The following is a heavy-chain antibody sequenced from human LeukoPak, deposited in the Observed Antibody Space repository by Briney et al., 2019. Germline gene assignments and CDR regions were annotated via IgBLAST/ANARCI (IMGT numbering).Heavy chain of an antibody. Sequence: PSETLSLTCAVSGGSISSGGYSWSWIRQPPGKGLEWIGYIYHSGSTYYNPSLKSRVTISVDRSKNQFSLKLSSVTAADTAVYYCARVKFGESYNYFDYWGQGTLVTVSS. V-gene: IGHV4-30-2*01. J-gene: IGHJ4*02. CDR1: GGSISSGGYS. CDR2: IYHSGST. D-gene: IGHD1-26*01. CDR3: ARVKFGESYNYFDY.